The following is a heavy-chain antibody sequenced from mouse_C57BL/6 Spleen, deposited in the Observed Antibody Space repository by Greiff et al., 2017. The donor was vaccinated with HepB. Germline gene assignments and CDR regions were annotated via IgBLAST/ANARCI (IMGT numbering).Heavy chain of an antibody. J-gene: IGHJ2*01. D-gene: IGHD2-2*01. V-gene: IGHV1-59*01. Sequence: QVQLQQPGAELVRPGTSVKLSCKASGYTFTSYWMHWVKQRPGQGLEWIGVIDPSDSYTNYNQKFKGKATLTVDTSSSTAYMQLSSLTSEDSAVYYCARSTVTSHYWGQGTTLTVSS. CDR1: GYTFTSYW. CDR2: IDPSDSYT. CDR3: ARSTVTSHY.